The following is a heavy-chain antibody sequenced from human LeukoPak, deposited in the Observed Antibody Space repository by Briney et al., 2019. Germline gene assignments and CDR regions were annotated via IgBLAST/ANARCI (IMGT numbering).Heavy chain of an antibody. CDR3: ATGRPETVAALGY. CDR2: FDPEDGET. CDR1: GYTLTELS. J-gene: IGHJ4*02. D-gene: IGHD6-19*01. Sequence: ASVKVSCKVSGYTLTELSMHWVRQAPGKGLEWMGGFDPEDGETIYAQKFQGRVTITEDTSTDTAYMELSSLRSEDTAVYYCATGRPETVAALGYWGQGTLVTVSS. V-gene: IGHV1-24*01.